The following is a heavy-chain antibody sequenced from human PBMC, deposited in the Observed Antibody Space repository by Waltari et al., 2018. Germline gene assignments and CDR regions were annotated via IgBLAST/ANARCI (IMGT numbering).Heavy chain of an antibody. CDR2: ISPGDCDT. J-gene: IGHJ4*02. Sequence: EVQLVQSGAEVKKPGESLKISCKGSGYSFTSYWIGWVRQMHGKGLEWMGVISPGDCDTRYRPAFHEQVTISAEKSISTAYLQWSSLKASDTAMYYCARTKYCTGGVCAFDYWGQGTLVTVSS. CDR1: GYSFTSYW. D-gene: IGHD2-8*02. V-gene: IGHV5-51*01. CDR3: ARTKYCTGGVCAFDY.